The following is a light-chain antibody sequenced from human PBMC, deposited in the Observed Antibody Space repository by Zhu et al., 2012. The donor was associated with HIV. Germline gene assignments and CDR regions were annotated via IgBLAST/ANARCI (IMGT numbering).Light chain of an antibody. CDR3: QQCERWPPVT. J-gene: IGKJ1*01. V-gene: IGKV3-15*01. Sequence: EILMTQSPATLSVSLGEGATLSCRASQSIKNNLAWYQQKPGQAPRLLIRGASTRAAGTPDRFSGSGYGTEFTLTISSVQSEDFAVYYCQQCERWPPVTFGQGTTVQI. CDR2: GAS. CDR1: QSIKNN.